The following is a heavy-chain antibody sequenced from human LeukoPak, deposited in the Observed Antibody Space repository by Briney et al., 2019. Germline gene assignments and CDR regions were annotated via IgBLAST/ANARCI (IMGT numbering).Heavy chain of an antibody. CDR3: ARHGYYYDSSGYYWFDP. D-gene: IGHD3-22*01. CDR1: GGSISSYY. CDR2: IYYSGST. Sequence: SETLSLTCTVSGGSISSYYWSWIRQPPGKGLEWTGYIYYSGSTNYNPSLKSRVTISVDTSKNQFSLKLSSVTAADTAVYYCARHGYYYDSSGYYWFDPWGQGTLVTVSS. V-gene: IGHV4-59*08. J-gene: IGHJ5*02.